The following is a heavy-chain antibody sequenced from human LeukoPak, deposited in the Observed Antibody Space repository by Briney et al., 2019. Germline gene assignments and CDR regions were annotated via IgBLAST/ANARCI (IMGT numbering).Heavy chain of an antibody. V-gene: IGHV1-18*01. CDR2: ISAYNGNT. J-gene: IGHJ5*02. D-gene: IGHD3/OR15-3a*01. Sequence: AASVKVSCKASGYTFTSYGISWVRQAPGQGLEWMGWISAYNGNTNYAQKLQGRVTMTTDTSTSTAYMELRSLRPDDTAVYYCARDTGYDTSLWFDPWGQGTLVTVSS. CDR3: ARDTGYDTSLWFDP. CDR1: GYTFTSYG.